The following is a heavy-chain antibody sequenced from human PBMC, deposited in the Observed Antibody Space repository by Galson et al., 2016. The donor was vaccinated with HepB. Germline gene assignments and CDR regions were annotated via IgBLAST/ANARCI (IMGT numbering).Heavy chain of an antibody. CDR3: ARQCPGGGNWFDP. CDR2: ISSGGTYI. Sequence: SLRLSCAASGFTFSSYSMTWVRQAPGKGLEWVSSISSGGTYIYYADSVKGRFTISRENAKNSLYLQMNSLRDEDTAVYHCARQCPGGGNWFDPWGQGTLVTVSS. J-gene: IGHJ5*02. V-gene: IGHV3-21*01. D-gene: IGHD3-16*01. CDR1: GFTFSSYS.